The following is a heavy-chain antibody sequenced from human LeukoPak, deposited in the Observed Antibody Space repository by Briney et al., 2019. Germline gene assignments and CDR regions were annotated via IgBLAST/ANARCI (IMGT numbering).Heavy chain of an antibody. CDR2: ISGSGGST. CDR3: AKGGYYYGSGSYVIYYYFDY. D-gene: IGHD3-10*01. Sequence: PGGSLRLSCAASGSTFSSDAMSWVRQAPGKGLEWVSAISGSGGSTYYADSVKGRFTISRDNSKNTLYLQMNSLRAEDTAVYYCAKGGYYYGSGSYVIYYYFDYWGQGTLVTVSS. J-gene: IGHJ4*02. V-gene: IGHV3-23*01. CDR1: GSTFSSDA.